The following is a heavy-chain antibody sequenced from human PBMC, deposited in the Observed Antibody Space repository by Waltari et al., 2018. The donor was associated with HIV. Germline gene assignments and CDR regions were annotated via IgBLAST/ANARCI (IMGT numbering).Heavy chain of an antibody. J-gene: IGHJ4*02. CDR2: VYDSGKT. Sequence: QLQLQESGPGLLKTSETLSLTCSVSGGSISGSGSYWGLIRQPPGKGLEWVGSVYDSGKTYYNPSLKSRVTISVDASKNHFSLILSSVTVADTAVYFCAKDLSSYTLLGIDSWGQGSLVTVSS. CDR3: AKDLSSYTLLGIDS. V-gene: IGHV4-39*02. CDR1: GGSISGSGSY. D-gene: IGHD2-21*02.